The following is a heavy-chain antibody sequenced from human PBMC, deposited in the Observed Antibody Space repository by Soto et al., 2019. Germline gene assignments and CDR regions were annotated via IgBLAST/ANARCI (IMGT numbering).Heavy chain of an antibody. Sequence: RLPRAAAGGKFIDPARHRVSKTNGKGLEWVGRIRSKASSYATAYAASVKGRFTISRDDSKNTAYLQMNSLKTEDTAVYYCTRLHYDSGRPRGTYYYYGMDVWGQGTTVTVSS. D-gene: IGHD3-22*01. CDR1: GGKFIDPA. CDR2: IRSKASSYAT. V-gene: IGHV3-73*01. CDR3: TRLHYDSGRPRGTYYYYGMDV. J-gene: IGHJ6*02.